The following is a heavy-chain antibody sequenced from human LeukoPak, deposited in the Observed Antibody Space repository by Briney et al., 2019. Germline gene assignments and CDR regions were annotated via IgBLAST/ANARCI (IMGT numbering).Heavy chain of an antibody. V-gene: IGHV3-30-3*01. CDR3: ARGGGGGYSYGYPFDY. CDR2: ISYDGSNK. Sequence: GRSLRLSCAASGFTFSSYAMHWVRQAPGKGLEWVAVISYDGSNKYYADSVKGRFTISRDNSKNTLYLQMNSLRAEDTAVYYCARGGGGGYSYGYPFDYWGQGTLVTVSS. J-gene: IGHJ4*02. D-gene: IGHD5-18*01. CDR1: GFTFSSYA.